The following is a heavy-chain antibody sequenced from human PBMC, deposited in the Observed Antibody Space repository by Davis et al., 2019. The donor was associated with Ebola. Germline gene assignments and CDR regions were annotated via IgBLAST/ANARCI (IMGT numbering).Heavy chain of an antibody. CDR3: ARGEDIVVTLNP. D-gene: IGHD2-15*01. CDR1: GGSFSGYY. V-gene: IGHV4-34*01. Sequence: PSETLSLTCAVYGGSFSGYYWSWIRQPPGKGLEWIGEINHSGSTNYNPSLKSRVTISVDTSKNQFSLKLSSVTAADTAVYYCARGEDIVVTLNPWGQGTLVTVSS. CDR2: INHSGST. J-gene: IGHJ5*02.